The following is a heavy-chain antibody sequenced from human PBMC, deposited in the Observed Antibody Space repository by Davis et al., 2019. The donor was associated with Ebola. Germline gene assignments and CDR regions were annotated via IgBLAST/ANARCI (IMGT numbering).Heavy chain of an antibody. CDR3: ARHGGGVTMVQGVISTAFDI. CDR2: IYYSGST. J-gene: IGHJ3*02. Sequence: MPSATLSLSYTLSSGSISSSSYYWGWSRQPPGKGLEWIGSIYYSGSTYYNPSLKSRVTISVDTSKNQFSLKLSSVTAADTAVYYCARHGGGVTMVQGVISTAFDIWGQGTMVTVSS. CDR1: SGSISSSSYY. D-gene: IGHD3-10*01. V-gene: IGHV4-39*01.